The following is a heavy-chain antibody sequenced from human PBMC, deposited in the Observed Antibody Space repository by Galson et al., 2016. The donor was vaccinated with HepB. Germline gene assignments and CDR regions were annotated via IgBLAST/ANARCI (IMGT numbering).Heavy chain of an antibody. V-gene: IGHV1-58*01. CDR1: GFTFSDSA. CDR2: IVIGSDYT. D-gene: IGHD6-19*01. CDR3: AADPIWGLTRIALARGAFEI. J-gene: IGHJ3*02. Sequence: SVKVSCKASGFTFSDSAVQWVRQARGQRLEWIGWIVIGSDYTKSSQKFQDRVTITRDVSTNTAYMEVTGLRSEDTAVYYCAADPIWGLTRIALARGAFEIWGLRTMVTVSS.